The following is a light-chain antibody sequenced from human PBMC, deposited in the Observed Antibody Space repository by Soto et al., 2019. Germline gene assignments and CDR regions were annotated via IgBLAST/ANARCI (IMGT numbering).Light chain of an antibody. CDR1: QSVSSY. V-gene: IGKV3-11*01. CDR3: QQRSNGPLT. Sequence: IVVTQSPATLSLSPGERATLSCRASQSVSSYLAWYQQKPGQAPRLLIYDASNRATGIPARFSGSGSGTDFTLTISSLEPEDFAVYYCQQRSNGPLTFGGGTKVEIK. CDR2: DAS. J-gene: IGKJ4*01.